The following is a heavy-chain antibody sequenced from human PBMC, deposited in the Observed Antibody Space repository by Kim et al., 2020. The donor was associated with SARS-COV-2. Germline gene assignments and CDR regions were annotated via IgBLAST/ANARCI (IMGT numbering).Heavy chain of an antibody. D-gene: IGHD2-15*01. CDR2: IYYSGST. V-gene: IGHV4-39*07. Sequence: SETLSLTCTVSGGSISSSSYHWGWIRQPPGKGLEWIGSIYYSGSTYYNPSLKSRVTISVDTSKNQFSLKLSSVTAADTAVYYCARMSAVVNHRNFDYWGQGTLVTVSS. CDR3: ARMSAVVNHRNFDY. J-gene: IGHJ4*02. CDR1: GGSISSSSYH.